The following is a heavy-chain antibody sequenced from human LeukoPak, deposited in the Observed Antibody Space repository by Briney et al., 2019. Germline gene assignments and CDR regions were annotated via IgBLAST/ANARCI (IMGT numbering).Heavy chain of an antibody. CDR3: ARAGQWLVMSWFDP. J-gene: IGHJ5*02. Sequence: SETLSLTCAVSGYSISSGYYWGWIRQPPGKGLEWIGSIYHSGSTYYNPSLKSRVTISVDTSKNQFSLKLSSVTAADTAVYYCARAGQWLVMSWFDPWGQGTLVTVSS. D-gene: IGHD6-19*01. V-gene: IGHV4-38-2*01. CDR1: GYSISSGYY. CDR2: IYHSGST.